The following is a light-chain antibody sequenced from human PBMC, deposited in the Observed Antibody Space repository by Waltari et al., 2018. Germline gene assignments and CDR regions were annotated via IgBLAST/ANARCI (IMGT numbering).Light chain of an antibody. CDR2: GTK. Sequence: QSVLAQPPSASGTPGQRITISCSGDSSNIGSNTVNWYQQLPGTAPDLLIYGTKQRPSGVPDRFSGSKSGTSASLAISGLHSEDEADYYCAAWDDSLNGVVFGGGTKLTVL. J-gene: IGLJ2*01. CDR1: SSNIGSNT. CDR3: AAWDDSLNGVV. V-gene: IGLV1-44*01.